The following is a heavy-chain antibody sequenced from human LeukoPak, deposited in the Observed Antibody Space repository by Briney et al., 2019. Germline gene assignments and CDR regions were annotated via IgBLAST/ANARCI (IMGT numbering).Heavy chain of an antibody. J-gene: IGHJ5*02. Sequence: ASETLSLTCTVSGGSISSGDYYWSWIRQPPGKGLEWIGYIYYSGSTYYNPSLKSRVTISVDTSKNQLSLKLSSVTAADTAVYYCARVCRYGSNWFDPWGQGTLVTVSS. V-gene: IGHV4-30-4*01. D-gene: IGHD3-10*01. CDR3: ARVCRYGSNWFDP. CDR1: GGSISSGDYY. CDR2: IYYSGST.